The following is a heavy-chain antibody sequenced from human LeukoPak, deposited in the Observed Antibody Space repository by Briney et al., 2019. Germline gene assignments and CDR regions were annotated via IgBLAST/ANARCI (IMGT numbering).Heavy chain of an antibody. V-gene: IGHV3-21*01. CDR3: ARDQRATASTGSYFDY. CDR1: GFTFSSYG. D-gene: IGHD1-1*01. J-gene: IGHJ4*02. CDR2: VSSSSSYI. Sequence: PGGSLRLSCAASGFTFSSYGMNWVRQAPGKGLEWVSSVSSSSSYIYYADSVKGRFTISRDNAKNSLSLQMNSLRAEDTAVYYCARDQRATASTGSYFDYWVQGTLVTVSS.